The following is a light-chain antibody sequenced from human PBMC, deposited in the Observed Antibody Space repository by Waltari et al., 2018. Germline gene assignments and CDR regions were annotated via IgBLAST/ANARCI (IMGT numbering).Light chain of an antibody. CDR3: SSYTTSSTRV. CDR2: EVS. V-gene: IGLV2-14*01. Sequence: QSALTQPASVSGSPGQSITISCTGTSSDVGGYNHVSWYQQHPGKAPKLMIFEVSNRPSGVSNRFSGSKSGNTASLSISGLQAEDEADYYCSSYTTSSTRVFVGGTKLTVL. J-gene: IGLJ3*02. CDR1: SSDVGGYNH.